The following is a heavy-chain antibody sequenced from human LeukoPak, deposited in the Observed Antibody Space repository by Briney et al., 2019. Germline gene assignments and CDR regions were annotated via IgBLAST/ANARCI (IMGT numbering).Heavy chain of an antibody. CDR2: ISGSGGST. J-gene: IGHJ4*02. Sequence: GGSLRLSCAASGFIFSSYAMSWVRQAPGKGLEWVSTISGSGGSTYYADSVKGRFTISRDNSKNTVYLQMNSLRAEDTAVYYCARGGENFDYWGQGTLVTVSS. CDR3: ARGGENFDY. D-gene: IGHD3-16*01. CDR1: GFIFSSYA. V-gene: IGHV3-23*01.